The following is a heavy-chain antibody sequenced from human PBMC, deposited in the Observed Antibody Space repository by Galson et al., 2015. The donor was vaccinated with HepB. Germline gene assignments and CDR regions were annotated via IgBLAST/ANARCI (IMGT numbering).Heavy chain of an antibody. J-gene: IGHJ4*02. CDR2: ISNSGGST. CDR3: AKDSPPSWGLFYLCF. CDR1: GFTFSSYD. V-gene: IGHV3-23*01. D-gene: IGHD3-16*01. Sequence: SLRLSCAASGFTFSSYDMCWVRQAPGKGLEWVSGISNSGGSTYYADSVKGRFTISRDKSKNTLYLQMNSLRAEDTAIYYCAKDSPPSWGLFYLCFRGQGNLVTVPS.